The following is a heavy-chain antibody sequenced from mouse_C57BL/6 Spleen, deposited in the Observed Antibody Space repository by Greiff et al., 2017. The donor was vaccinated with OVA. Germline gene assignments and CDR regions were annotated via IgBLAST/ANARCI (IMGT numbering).Heavy chain of an antibody. Sequence: QVQLQQPGAELVMPGASVKLSCKASGYTFTSYWMHWVKQRPGQGLEWIGEIDPSDSYTNYNQKFKGKSTLTVDKSSSTAYMQLSSLTSEDSAVYYCARKERRLWYFDVWGTGTTVTVSS. CDR3: ARKERRLWYFDV. J-gene: IGHJ1*03. D-gene: IGHD2-14*01. CDR1: GYTFTSYW. V-gene: IGHV1-69*01. CDR2: IDPSDSYT.